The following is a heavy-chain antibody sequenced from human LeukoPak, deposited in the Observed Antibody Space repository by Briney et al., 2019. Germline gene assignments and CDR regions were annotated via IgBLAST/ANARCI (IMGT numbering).Heavy chain of an antibody. D-gene: IGHD1-26*01. Sequence: ASVKVSCKASGYTFTNYGISWVRQAPGQGLEWMGWTSAYNGNTKYAQKLQGRVTTTTDTSTSTAYMELRSLRSDDTAVYYCARYSGTYHDYYYYGMDVWGQGTTVTVSS. V-gene: IGHV1-18*01. J-gene: IGHJ6*02. CDR2: TSAYNGNT. CDR1: GYTFTNYG. CDR3: ARYSGTYHDYYYYGMDV.